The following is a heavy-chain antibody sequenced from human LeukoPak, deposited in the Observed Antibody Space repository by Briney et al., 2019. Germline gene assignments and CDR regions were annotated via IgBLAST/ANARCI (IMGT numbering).Heavy chain of an antibody. V-gene: IGHV3-7*01. D-gene: IGHD5-18*01. CDR2: IKQDGSEK. CDR3: ARDTGGGYSCYDC. J-gene: IGHJ4*02. Sequence: GGSLRLSCAASGLTFSSYWMTWIRQAPGKGLEWVANIKQDGSEKYYVDSVKGRFTISRDNAKNSLYLQMNSLRAEHTAVYYCARDTGGGYSCYDCWGQGTLVTVSS. CDR1: GLTFSSYW.